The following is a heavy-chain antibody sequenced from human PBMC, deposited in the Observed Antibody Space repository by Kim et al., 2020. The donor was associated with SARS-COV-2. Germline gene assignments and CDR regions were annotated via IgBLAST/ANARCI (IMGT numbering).Heavy chain of an antibody. D-gene: IGHD3-10*01. J-gene: IGHJ5*02. CDR3: TRITMVRGFDP. V-gene: IGHV3-73*01. CDR2: IRSKANSYAT. CDR1: GFTFSGSA. Sequence: GGSLRLSCAASGFTFSGSAMHWVRQASGKGLEWVGRIRSKANSYATAYAASVKGRFTISRDDSKNTAYLQMNSLKTEDTAVYYCTRITMVRGFDPWGQGTLVTVSS.